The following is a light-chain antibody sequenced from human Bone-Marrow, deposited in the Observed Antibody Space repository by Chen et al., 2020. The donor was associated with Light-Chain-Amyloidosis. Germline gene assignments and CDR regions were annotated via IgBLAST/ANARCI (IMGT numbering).Light chain of an antibody. J-gene: IGLJ1*01. V-gene: IGLV2-14*01. CDR2: EVT. CDR1: SSDVGGDNH. CDR3: SSYTITTTLV. Sequence: QSALTQPASVSGSPGQSITISCTGTSSDVGGDNHVSWYQQHPDKAPKLMIYEVTNRPSWVPDRFSGYKSDNPASLTISGLQTEDEADYFCSSYTITTTLVFGSGTRVTVL.